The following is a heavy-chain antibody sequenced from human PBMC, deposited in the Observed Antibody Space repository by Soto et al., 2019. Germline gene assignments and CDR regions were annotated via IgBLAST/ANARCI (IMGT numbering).Heavy chain of an antibody. D-gene: IGHD6-13*01. CDR3: AREVGYSSSGFEDY. CDR1: GGSISSGGYY. Sequence: PSETLSLTCTVSGGSISSGGYYWSWIRQHPGKGLEWIGYIYYSGSTYYNPSLKSRVTISVDTSKNQFSLRLSSVTAADTAVYYCAREVGYSSSGFEDYWGQGTLVTVST. J-gene: IGHJ4*02. V-gene: IGHV4-31*03. CDR2: IYYSGST.